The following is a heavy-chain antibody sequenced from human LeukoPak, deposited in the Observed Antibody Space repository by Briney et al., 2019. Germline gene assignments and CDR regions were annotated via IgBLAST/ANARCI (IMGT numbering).Heavy chain of an antibody. J-gene: IGHJ3*02. V-gene: IGHV1-8*03. Sequence: ASVKVSCKASGYTFTSYDINWVRQATGQGLEWMGWMNPNSGNTGYAQKFQGRVTITRNTSISTAYMELSSLRSEDTAVYYCARVRAMIRGDAFDIRGQGTMVTVSS. D-gene: IGHD3-22*01. CDR2: MNPNSGNT. CDR1: GYTFTSYD. CDR3: ARVRAMIRGDAFDI.